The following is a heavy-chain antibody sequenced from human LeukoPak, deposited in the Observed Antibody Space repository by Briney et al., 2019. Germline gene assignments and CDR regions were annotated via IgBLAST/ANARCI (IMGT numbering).Heavy chain of an antibody. V-gene: IGHV1-69*13. J-gene: IGHJ6*02. Sequence: SVKVSCTASGGTFSIYAISWVRQAPGQGLEWMGGIIPIFGTANYAQKFQGRVTITADESTSTAYMELSSLRSEDTAVYYCASGGSSSWSYYYYGMDVWGQGTTVTVSS. CDR1: GGTFSIYA. CDR2: IIPIFGTA. D-gene: IGHD6-13*01. CDR3: ASGGSSSWSYYYYGMDV.